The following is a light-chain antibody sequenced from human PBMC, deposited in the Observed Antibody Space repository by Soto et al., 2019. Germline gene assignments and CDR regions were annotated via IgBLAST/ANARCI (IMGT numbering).Light chain of an antibody. CDR3: QEYNSYPMYT. CDR1: QSISSW. J-gene: IGKJ2*01. V-gene: IGKV1-5*03. CDR2: KAS. Sequence: DIQMTQSPSTLSASVGDRVTITCRASQSISSWLAGYQQKPGEAPKLLIYKASSLESGVPSRFSGSGSGTEFTLTISSLQPDDFATYYCQEYNSYPMYTFGQGTKLEIK.